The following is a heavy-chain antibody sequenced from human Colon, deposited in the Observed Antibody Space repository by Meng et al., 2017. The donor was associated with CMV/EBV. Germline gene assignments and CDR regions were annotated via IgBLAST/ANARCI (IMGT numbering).Heavy chain of an antibody. CDR1: GDSISSGEHY. D-gene: IGHD2-15*01. CDR2: IYNSGRT. Sequence: SETLSLTCTLSGDSISSGEHYWCWIRQHPGKGLEWIGYIYNSGRTYYNPSLKSRVSISVDTSKNQFSLKLNSVTAADTAVYYCARESREVGMVGYFYSGMDVWGQGTTVTVSS. J-gene: IGHJ6*02. V-gene: IGHV4-31*03. CDR3: ARESREVGMVGYFYSGMDV.